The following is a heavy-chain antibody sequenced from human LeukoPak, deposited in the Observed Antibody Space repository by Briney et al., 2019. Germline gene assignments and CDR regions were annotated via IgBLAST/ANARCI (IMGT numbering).Heavy chain of an antibody. Sequence: GESLKISCKGSGYSFTNYWIDWVRQMPGKGLEWMGIIYPGDSDTRYSPSFQGQVTISADKSISTAYLQWSSLKASDTAMYYCARRAYYYGSGSQVDYWGQGTLVTVSS. CDR2: IYPGDSDT. CDR3: ARRAYYYGSGSQVDY. CDR1: GYSFTNYW. D-gene: IGHD3-10*01. V-gene: IGHV5-51*01. J-gene: IGHJ4*02.